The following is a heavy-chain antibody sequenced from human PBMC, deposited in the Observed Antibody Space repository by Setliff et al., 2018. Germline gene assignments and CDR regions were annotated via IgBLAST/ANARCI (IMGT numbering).Heavy chain of an antibody. CDR3: ASHEPWLWNAFDI. V-gene: IGHV3-48*03. CDR2: ISGSGSTT. D-gene: IGHD6-19*01. J-gene: IGHJ3*02. Sequence: AGGSLRLSCAASGFTFSSFEMNWVRQAPGKGLEWVSYISGSGSTTYHADSVRGRFTIYRDNAKSSLDLQMNSLRAEDTAVYYCASHEPWLWNAFDIWGQGTMVTVSS. CDR1: GFTFSSFE.